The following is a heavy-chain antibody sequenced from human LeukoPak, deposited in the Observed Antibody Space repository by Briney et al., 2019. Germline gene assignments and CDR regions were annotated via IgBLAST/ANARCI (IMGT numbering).Heavy chain of an antibody. V-gene: IGHV1-2*02. Sequence: ASVRVSCKASGYTISDYFMHWVRQAPGQGLEWMGWINPNSGGTNYAQKFQGRVTMTRDTSIGTAYMELSRLRSDDTAVYYCARDRYCSSTSCGNWFDPWGQGTLVTVSS. CDR2: INPNSGGT. D-gene: IGHD2-2*01. CDR1: GYTISDYF. CDR3: ARDRYCSSTSCGNWFDP. J-gene: IGHJ5*02.